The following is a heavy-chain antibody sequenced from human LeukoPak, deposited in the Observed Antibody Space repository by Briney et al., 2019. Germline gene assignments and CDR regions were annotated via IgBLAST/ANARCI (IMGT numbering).Heavy chain of an antibody. J-gene: IGHJ4*02. CDR1: GYTLTELS. CDR2: FDPEDGET. D-gene: IGHD2-2*01. V-gene: IGHV1-24*01. CDR3: ATGLYCSSTSCYQGDY. Sequence: AASVTVSCKVSGYTLTELSMHWVRQAPGKGLEWMGGFDPEDGETIYAQKFQGRVTMTEDASTDTAYMELSSLRSEDTAVYYCATGLYCSSTSCYQGDYWGQGTLVTVSS.